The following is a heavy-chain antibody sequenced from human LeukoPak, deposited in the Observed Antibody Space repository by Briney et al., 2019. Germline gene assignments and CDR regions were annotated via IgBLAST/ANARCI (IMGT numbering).Heavy chain of an antibody. V-gene: IGHV3-21*01. CDR3: ARDQDGGKYYYESSGYSH. CDR1: GFTFSSYG. CDR2: IGSGGHI. J-gene: IGHJ4*02. Sequence: PGGSLRLSCAASGFTFSSYGLNWVRQAPGKGLEWVSTIGSGGHIYYEDSVKGRFTISRDNAKNSLYLQMNSLRAEDTAVYYCARDQDGGKYYYESSGYSHWGQGILVTVSS. D-gene: IGHD3-22*01.